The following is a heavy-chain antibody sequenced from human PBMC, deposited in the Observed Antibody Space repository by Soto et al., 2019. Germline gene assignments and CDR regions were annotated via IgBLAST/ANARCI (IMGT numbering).Heavy chain of an antibody. CDR2: IYYSGST. D-gene: IGHD3-10*01. V-gene: IGHV4-39*01. Sequence: SETLSLTCTVSGGSISSSSYYWGWIRQPPGKGLEWIGSIYYSGSTYYNPSLKSRVTISVDTSKNQFSLKLSSVTAADTAVYYCARLYGSGSYYKPYYYYGMDVWGQGTTVTSP. CDR3: ARLYGSGSYYKPYYYYGMDV. J-gene: IGHJ6*02. CDR1: GGSISSSSYY.